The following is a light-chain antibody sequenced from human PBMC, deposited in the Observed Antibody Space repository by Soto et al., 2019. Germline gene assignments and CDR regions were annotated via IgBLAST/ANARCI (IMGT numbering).Light chain of an antibody. CDR2: DAS. CDR1: QRISSW. CDR3: QQYNGYPWT. V-gene: IGKV1-5*01. Sequence: GARVTITCRTSQRISSWLAWYQQKPGKAPNLLIYDASSLESGVPSRFSGSGSGTEFTLTISSLQPDDFATYYCQQYNGYPWTFGQGTKVEMK. J-gene: IGKJ1*01.